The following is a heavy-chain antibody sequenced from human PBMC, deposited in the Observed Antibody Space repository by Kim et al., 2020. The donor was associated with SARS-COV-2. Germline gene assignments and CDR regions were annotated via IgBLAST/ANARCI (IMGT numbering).Heavy chain of an antibody. D-gene: IGHD3-3*01. J-gene: IGHJ4*02. Sequence: KSRVTISVDTSKNQFSLKLSSVTAADTAVYYCASSRRITIFGVVIGTFDYWGQGTLVTVSS. V-gene: IGHV4-39*07. CDR3: ASSRRITIFGVVIGTFDY.